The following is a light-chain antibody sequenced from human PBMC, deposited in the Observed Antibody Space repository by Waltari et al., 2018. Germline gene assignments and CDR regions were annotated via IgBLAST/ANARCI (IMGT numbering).Light chain of an antibody. J-gene: IGKJ1*01. V-gene: IGKV3-20*01. CDR2: CVS. CDR3: QNYERLPAT. CDR1: QSVSRA. Sequence: EVVLTQSPGTLSLSPGERATRSCRASQSVSRAVVWYQEKPGQAPRLLIYCVSNRATGIPDRFSGSGSGTDFSLTISRLEPEDFAVYYCQNYERLPATFGQGTRVEIK.